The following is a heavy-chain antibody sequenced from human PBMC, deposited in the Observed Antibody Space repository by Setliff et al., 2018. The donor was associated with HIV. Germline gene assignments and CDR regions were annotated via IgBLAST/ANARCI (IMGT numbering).Heavy chain of an antibody. V-gene: IGHV1-18*01. CDR3: ARLINHYDFWSGYYGAYYYYMDV. J-gene: IGHJ6*03. CDR2: ITPYNNNT. CDR1: GYTFSTYG. D-gene: IGHD3-3*01. Sequence: ASVKVSCKASGYTFSTYGISWVRQAPGQGLEWMGWITPYNNNTQYTQHLQGRVTMTTDTYTSTAYMDLRSLRSDDTAVYYCARLINHYDFWSGYYGAYYYYMDVWGTGTTVTVSS.